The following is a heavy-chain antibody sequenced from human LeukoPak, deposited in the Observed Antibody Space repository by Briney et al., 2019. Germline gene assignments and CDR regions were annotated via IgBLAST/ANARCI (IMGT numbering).Heavy chain of an antibody. CDR3: ARRRKLVDTTMVEYAYTYYMDV. D-gene: IGHD5-18*01. CDR1: GGSFRDYY. J-gene: IGHJ6*03. Sequence: SETLSLTCGVHGGSFRDYYWSWIRQPPGKGLEWIGEINHSGSSNNNPSLKSRVSMSVDTSKIQFSLILASVTAADTAVYYCARRRKLVDTTMVEYAYTYYMDVWGSGTTVTVSS. CDR2: INHSGSS. V-gene: IGHV4-34*01.